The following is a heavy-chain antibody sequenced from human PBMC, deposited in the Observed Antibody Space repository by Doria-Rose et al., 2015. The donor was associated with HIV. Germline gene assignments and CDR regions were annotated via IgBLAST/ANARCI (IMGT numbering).Heavy chain of an antibody. D-gene: IGHD3-10*01. J-gene: IGHJ6*03. CDR3: ARFRPSRGIYYSLDV. CDR1: GSISSYY. Sequence: GSISSYYWNWIRQPPGKGLEWIGYIYSSGSTHYNSSLKSRVTISIDMSKNQFSLKLSSVTAADTAVYYCARFRPSRGIYYSLDVWGKGTTVTVSS. V-gene: IGHV4-4*09. CDR2: IYSSGST.